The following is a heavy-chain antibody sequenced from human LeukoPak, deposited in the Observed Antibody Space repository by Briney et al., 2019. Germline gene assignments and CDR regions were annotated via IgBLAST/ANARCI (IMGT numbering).Heavy chain of an antibody. V-gene: IGHV3-7*03. Sequence: KPGGSLRLSCAASGFTFSSYWMSWVRQAPGKGLEWVAIIKQDGSEKYYVDSVKGRFTISRDNAEKSLYLQMNSLRAADTAVYYCATSRTSDYWGQGTLVTVSS. CDR3: ATSRTSDY. CDR2: IKQDGSEK. CDR1: GFTFSSYW. J-gene: IGHJ4*02. D-gene: IGHD1-14*01.